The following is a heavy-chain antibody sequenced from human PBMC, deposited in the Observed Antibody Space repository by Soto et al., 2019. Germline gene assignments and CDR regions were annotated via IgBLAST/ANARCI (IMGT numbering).Heavy chain of an antibody. V-gene: IGHV4-59*08. J-gene: IGHJ5*02. CDR2: IYYSGST. CDR1: GGSISSYY. Sequence: SETLSLPCTVSGGSISSYYWSWIRQPPGKGLEWIGYIYYSGSTNYNPSLKSRVTMSVDTSKNQFSLKLSSVTAADTAVYYCARHLGYDSSGYYRNWFDPWGQGTLVTVSS. CDR3: ARHLGYDSSGYYRNWFDP. D-gene: IGHD3-22*01.